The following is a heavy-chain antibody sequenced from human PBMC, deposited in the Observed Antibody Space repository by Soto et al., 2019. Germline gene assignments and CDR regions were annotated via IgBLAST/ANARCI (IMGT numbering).Heavy chain of an antibody. Sequence: QVQLVQSGAEVKKPGSSVKVSCKASGGTFSSYAISWVRQAPGQGLEWMGGIIPIFGTANYAQKFQGRVTMTADEPPSTPCVSLSSLRAAHPAVQSWACEVIREIVMAVAATLGGMAVWGPGTTVTASS. J-gene: IGHJ6*02. V-gene: IGHV1-69*12. CDR2: IIPIFGTA. D-gene: IGHD2-15*01. CDR1: GGTFSSYA. CDR3: ACEVIREIVMAVAATLGGMAV.